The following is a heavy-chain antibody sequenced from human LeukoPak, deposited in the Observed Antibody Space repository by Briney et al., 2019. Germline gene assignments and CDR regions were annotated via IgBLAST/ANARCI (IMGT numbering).Heavy chain of an antibody. J-gene: IGHJ4*02. D-gene: IGHD6-19*01. V-gene: IGHV4-59*01. CDR3: ARAGSAWGFDC. Sequence: SETLSLTCTVSGGSISSYYWSWIRQPPGKGLEWIGYIYYSGSTNYNPSLKSRVTISVDTSKNQFSLKLSSVTAADTAVYYCARAGSAWGFDCWGQGTLVTVSS. CDR1: GGSISSYY. CDR2: IYYSGST.